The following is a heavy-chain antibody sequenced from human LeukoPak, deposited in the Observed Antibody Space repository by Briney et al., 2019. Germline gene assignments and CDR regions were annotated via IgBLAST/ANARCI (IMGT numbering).Heavy chain of an antibody. CDR3: ARDRGGTSKFDY. J-gene: IGHJ4*02. V-gene: IGHV3-20*04. D-gene: IGHD1-7*01. Sequence: GGSLRLSCVASGFSFSYYGMHWVRQAPGKGLEWVSGINWNGGSTGYADSVKGRFTISRDNAKNSLYLQMNSLRAEDTALYYCARDRGGTSKFDYWGQGTLVTVSS. CDR1: GFSFSYYG. CDR2: INWNGGST.